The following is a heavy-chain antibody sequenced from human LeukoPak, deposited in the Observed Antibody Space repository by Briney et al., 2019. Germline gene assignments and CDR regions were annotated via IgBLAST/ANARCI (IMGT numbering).Heavy chain of an antibody. J-gene: IGHJ6*03. CDR1: GGSISSYY. D-gene: IGHD1-1*01. Sequence: SETLSLTCTVSGGSISSYYWSWIRQPPGKGLEWIGYIYYSGSTNYNPSLKSRVTISVDTSKNQFSLKLRSVTAADTAVYYCARTTEGAYISYFYYYYMDVWGRGTTVTISS. V-gene: IGHV4-59*01. CDR3: ARTTEGAYISYFYYYYMDV. CDR2: IYYSGST.